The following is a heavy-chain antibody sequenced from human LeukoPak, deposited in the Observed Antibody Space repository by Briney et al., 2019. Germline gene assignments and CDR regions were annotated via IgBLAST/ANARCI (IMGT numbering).Heavy chain of an antibody. CDR3: SRESVTTEFDP. CDR2: ISTDGSDI. CDR1: GFTFTNYH. J-gene: IGHJ5*02. D-gene: IGHD4-11*01. V-gene: IGHV3-30*04. Sequence: GRSLRLSCEASGFTFTNYHMHWVRQAPGKGLEWVASISTDGSDIFYADSVRARFMISRDNSRNTLYLDMNSLRTEDTAVYYCSRESVTTEFDPWGQGTLVTVSA.